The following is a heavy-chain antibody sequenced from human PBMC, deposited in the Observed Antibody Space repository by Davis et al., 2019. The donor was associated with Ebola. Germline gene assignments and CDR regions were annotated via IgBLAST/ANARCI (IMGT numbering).Heavy chain of an antibody. Sequence: GESLKISCAASGFTFSSYAMSWVRQAPGKGLEWVSAISGSGGSTYYADSVKGRFTISRDNSKNTLYLQMNSLRAEDTAVYYCAKGSPVTTWGDDYWGQGTLVTVSS. CDR3: AKGSPVTTWGDDY. CDR1: GFTFSSYA. D-gene: IGHD4-17*01. J-gene: IGHJ4*02. CDR2: ISGSGGST. V-gene: IGHV3-23*01.